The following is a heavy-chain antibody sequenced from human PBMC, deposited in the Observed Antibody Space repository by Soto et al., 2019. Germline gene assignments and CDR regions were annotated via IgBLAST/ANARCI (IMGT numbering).Heavy chain of an antibody. CDR1: GFTFDDYA. V-gene: IGHV3-9*01. Sequence: PGGSLRLSCAASGFTFDDYAMHWVRQAPGKGLEWVSGISWNSGSIGYADSVKGRFTISRDNAKNSLYLQMNSLRAEDTALYYCARGLREYYDFWSGYSDYWGQGTLVTVSS. J-gene: IGHJ4*02. CDR3: ARGLREYYDFWSGYSDY. D-gene: IGHD3-3*01. CDR2: ISWNSGSI.